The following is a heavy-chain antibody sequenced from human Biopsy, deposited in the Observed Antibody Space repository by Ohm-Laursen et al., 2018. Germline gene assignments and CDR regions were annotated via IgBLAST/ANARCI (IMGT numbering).Heavy chain of an antibody. CDR2: ISETSSHI. J-gene: IGHJ6*02. D-gene: IGHD4-17*01. V-gene: IGHV3-21*04. CDR1: GFSVSSYD. Sequence: SLRLSCAAPGFSVSSYDMNWVRQAPGKGLEWISYISETSSHIYDADSVRGRFTVARDIAKNSLYLQLNSLRVEDTAVYYCARDSEYGDYRNYYYGMDVWGQGTTVTVSS. CDR3: ARDSEYGDYRNYYYGMDV.